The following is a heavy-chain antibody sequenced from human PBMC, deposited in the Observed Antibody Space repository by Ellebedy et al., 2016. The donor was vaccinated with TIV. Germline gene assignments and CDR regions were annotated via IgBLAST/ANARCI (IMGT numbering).Heavy chain of an antibody. Sequence: MPSETLSLTCTVSGGSISSYYWSWIRQPPGKGLEWIGYIYYSGSTNYNPSLKSRVTISVDTSKTQFSLKLSSVTAADTAVYYCARVSVGIAVAGNFDYWGQGTLVTVSS. CDR3: ARVSVGIAVAGNFDY. J-gene: IGHJ4*02. CDR2: IYYSGST. CDR1: GGSISSYY. D-gene: IGHD6-19*01. V-gene: IGHV4-59*08.